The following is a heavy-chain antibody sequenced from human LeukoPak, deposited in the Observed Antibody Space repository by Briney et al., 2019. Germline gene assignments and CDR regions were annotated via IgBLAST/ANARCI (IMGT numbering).Heavy chain of an antibody. J-gene: IGHJ4*02. CDR2: IHQSGIT. CDR3: ARDKRVGYGDPGSFDY. D-gene: IGHD4-17*01. CDR1: GDSINSGGFY. V-gene: IGHV4-30-2*01. Sequence: SETLSLTCNVSGDSINSGGFYWNWIRQPPGKGLEWIAYIHQSGITVSNPSLKSRLTLSLDASKNQFSLRLTSVTVADTAVYYCARDKRVGYGDPGSFDYWGQGTLVTVSS.